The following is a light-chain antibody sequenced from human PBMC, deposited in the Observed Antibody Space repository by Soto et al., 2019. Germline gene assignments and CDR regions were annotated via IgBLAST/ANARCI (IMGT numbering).Light chain of an antibody. CDR1: SSNIGAGYD. CDR2: GNS. CDR3: QSYDSSLSALYV. J-gene: IGLJ1*01. Sequence: QSVLTQPPSVSGAPGQRVTISCTGSSSNIGAGYDVQWYQQLPGTAPKLLIYGNSNRPSGVPDRFSGSNSGTSASLAITGLQAEDEADYYCQSYDSSLSALYVFGPGTKLTVL. V-gene: IGLV1-40*01.